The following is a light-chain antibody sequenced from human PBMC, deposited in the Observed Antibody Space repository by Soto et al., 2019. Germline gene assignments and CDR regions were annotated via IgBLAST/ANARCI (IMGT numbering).Light chain of an antibody. CDR3: RQYDSSPIT. V-gene: IGKV3-20*01. CDR1: QSVSSSY. CDR2: GAS. J-gene: IGKJ5*01. Sequence: EIVLTQSPGTLSLSPGERATLSCRASQSVSSSYLAWYQQNPGQAPRLLIYGASSRATGIPDRFSGSGSGTHFTLTISRLEPEDFAVYYCRQYDSSPITFGQGTRLEIK.